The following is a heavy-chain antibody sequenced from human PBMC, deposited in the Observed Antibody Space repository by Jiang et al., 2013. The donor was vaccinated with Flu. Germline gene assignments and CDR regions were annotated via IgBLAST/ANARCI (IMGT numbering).Heavy chain of an antibody. V-gene: IGHV4-4*02. J-gene: IGHJ5*02. Sequence: GSGLVKPSGTLSLTCTVSGGSVSSNNWWTWVRQSPGKGLEWLGEIYHTGNTKYNPSLKSRLTISLMQSLNQISLQLDSVTAADTAVYYCARDQHYDILSGYSYNCFDPWGQGTLVTVSS. CDR3: ARDQHYDILSGYSYNCFDP. CDR1: GGSVSSNNW. D-gene: IGHD3-9*01. CDR2: IYHTGNT.